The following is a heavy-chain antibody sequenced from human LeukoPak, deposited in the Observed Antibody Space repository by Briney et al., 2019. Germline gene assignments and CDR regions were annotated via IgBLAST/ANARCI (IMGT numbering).Heavy chain of an antibody. CDR3: AHRPDYYDSSGYSRSWFDP. J-gene: IGHJ5*02. V-gene: IGHV2-5*01. D-gene: IGHD3-22*01. CDR1: GFSLRTSGVG. CDR2: IYWNDDK. Sequence: SGPTLLKPTQTLTLTCTFSGFSLRTSGVGVGWIRQPPGKALEWLSLIYWNDDKRYNPSLKSRLTITKDTSKNQVVLTMTNMGPVDTATYYCAHRPDYYDSSGYSRSWFDPWGQGTLVAVSS.